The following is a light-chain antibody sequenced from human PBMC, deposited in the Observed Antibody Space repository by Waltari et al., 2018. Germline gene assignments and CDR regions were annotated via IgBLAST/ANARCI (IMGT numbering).Light chain of an antibody. V-gene: IGKV1-5*01. CDR1: QSFGGS. J-gene: IGKJ3*01. CDR2: DAS. Sequence: DIQMTQSPSTLSASVGNRGTITCRPSQSFGGSLSWFQQKQGKSPKLLIYDASTLEPGVPSRFSGRGSGTEFSLTVSRLQPDDFATYYCQQYNKFPFTFGPGTTV. CDR3: QQYNKFPFT.